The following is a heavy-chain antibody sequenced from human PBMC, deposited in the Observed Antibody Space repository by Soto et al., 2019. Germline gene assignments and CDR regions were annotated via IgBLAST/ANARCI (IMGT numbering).Heavy chain of an antibody. CDR2: IYHSGST. V-gene: IGHV4-39*07. CDR1: GGSIRSSSY. Sequence: PSETLSLTCTVSGGSIRSSSYWGWIRQPPGKGLEWIGYIYHSGSTYYNPSLKSRVTISVDRSKNQFSLKLSSVTAADTAVYYCARVPGPWGQGTLVTVSS. J-gene: IGHJ5*02. CDR3: ARVPGP.